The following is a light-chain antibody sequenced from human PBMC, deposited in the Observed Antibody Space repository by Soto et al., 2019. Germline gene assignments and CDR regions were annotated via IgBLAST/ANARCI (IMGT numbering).Light chain of an antibody. CDR2: TNS. J-gene: IGLJ3*02. CDR3: QSYDSSLSALV. V-gene: IGLV1-40*01. CDR1: SSNIGAGYD. Sequence: QSVLTQPPSVSGAPGQGVTISCAGTSSNIGAGYDVHWYQQVPGTAPKLLIYTNSNRPSGVPDRFSGSKSGTSASPTITGLQAADEADYYYQSYDSSLSALVFGGGTKLTVL.